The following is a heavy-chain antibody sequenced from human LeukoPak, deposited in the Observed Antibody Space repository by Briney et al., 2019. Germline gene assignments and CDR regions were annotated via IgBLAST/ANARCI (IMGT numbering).Heavy chain of an antibody. Sequence: GGSLRLSCAASGFTFSSYWMHWVRQATGKGLVWVSRINSDGSSTRYADSVKGRFTISGDSAKNTLYLQMNSLRAEDTAVYYCARRDSSGIPFDYWGQGTLVTVSS. CDR3: ARRDSSGIPFDY. D-gene: IGHD6-19*01. CDR2: INSDGSST. CDR1: GFTFSSYW. J-gene: IGHJ4*02. V-gene: IGHV3-74*01.